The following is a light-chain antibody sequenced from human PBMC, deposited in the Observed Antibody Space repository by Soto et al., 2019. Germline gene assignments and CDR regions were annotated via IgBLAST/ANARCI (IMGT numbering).Light chain of an antibody. CDR3: CSYAGSSTFHVV. CDR2: EVS. CDR1: SSDVGSYNL. J-gene: IGLJ2*01. V-gene: IGLV2-23*02. Sequence: QSALTQPASVSGSPGQSITISCTGTSSDVGSYNLVSWYQQHPGKAPKLMIYEVSKRPSGVSNRFSGSKSGNTASLTISGLQAEDEADYYCCSYAGSSTFHVVFGGGTKLTDL.